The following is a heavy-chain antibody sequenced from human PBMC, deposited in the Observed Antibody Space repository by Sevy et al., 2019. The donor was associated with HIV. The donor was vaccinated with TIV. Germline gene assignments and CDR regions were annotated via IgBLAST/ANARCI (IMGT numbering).Heavy chain of an antibody. Sequence: GGSLRLSCSASGLTFSNYAMHWIRQAPGKGLEWVGFISYDGSNKYYADSVKGRFTISRDNGNNTLYLQMNSLGAEDTAVYYCTKDYRVLLITTIDYWGQRTLVTVSS. V-gene: IGHV3-30*18. CDR3: TKDYRVLLITTIDY. CDR1: GLTFSNYA. CDR2: ISYDGSNK. D-gene: IGHD3-22*01. J-gene: IGHJ4*02.